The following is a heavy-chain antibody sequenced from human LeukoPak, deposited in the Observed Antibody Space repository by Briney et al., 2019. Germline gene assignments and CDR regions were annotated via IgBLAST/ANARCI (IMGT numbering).Heavy chain of an antibody. CDR3: ASTWFGELGSLVY. CDR1: GFTFSSYS. CDR2: ISSSSSYI. Sequence: PGGSLRLSCAASGFTFSSYSMNWVRQAPGKGLEWVSSISSSSSYIYYADSVKGRFTISRDNAKNSLYLQMNSLRAEDTAVYYCASTWFGELGSLVYWGQGTLVTVSS. J-gene: IGHJ4*02. D-gene: IGHD3-10*01. V-gene: IGHV3-21*01.